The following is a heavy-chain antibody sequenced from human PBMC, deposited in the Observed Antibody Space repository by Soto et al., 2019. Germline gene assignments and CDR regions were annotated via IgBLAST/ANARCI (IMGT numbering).Heavy chain of an antibody. CDR2: IVVGSGNT. V-gene: IGHV1-58*01. CDR3: AAFGYDSSGYYAFDH. CDR1: GFTFTSSA. J-gene: IGHJ4*02. D-gene: IGHD3-22*01. Sequence: ASVKVSCKASGFTFTSSAVQWVRQARGQRLEWIGWIVVGSGNTNYAQKFQERVTITRDMSTSTAYMELSSLRSEDTAVYYCAAFGYDSSGYYAFDHWGQGTLVTVXS.